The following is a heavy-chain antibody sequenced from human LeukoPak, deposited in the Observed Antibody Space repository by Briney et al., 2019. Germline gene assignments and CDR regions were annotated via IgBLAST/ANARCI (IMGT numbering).Heavy chain of an antibody. V-gene: IGHV1-69*04. CDR2: IIPILGIA. CDR3: VRVAYHITGTGRTHDY. D-gene: IGHD1-7*01. Sequence: ASVKVSCKASGGTFSSYAIRWVRQAPGQGLEWMGRIIPILGIANYAQKFQGRVTITADKSTSTAYMELSSLRSEDTAVYYCVRVAYHITGTGRTHDYWGQGTLVTVSS. J-gene: IGHJ4*02. CDR1: GGTFSSYA.